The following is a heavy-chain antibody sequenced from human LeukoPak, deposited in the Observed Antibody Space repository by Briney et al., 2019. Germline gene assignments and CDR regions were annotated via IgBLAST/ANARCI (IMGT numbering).Heavy chain of an antibody. CDR3: ARDNDFDY. D-gene: IGHD2-8*01. V-gene: IGHV1-46*01. CDR1: GYTFTSYY. J-gene: IGHJ4*02. Sequence: GSSVKVSCKTSGYTFTSYYIHWVRQAPGQGLEWMGIIYPGGGSTNYAQKFQGRLTMTRDMSTSTVYMELSSLRSEDTAFYCCARDNDFDYWGQGTLVTVSS. CDR2: IYPGGGST.